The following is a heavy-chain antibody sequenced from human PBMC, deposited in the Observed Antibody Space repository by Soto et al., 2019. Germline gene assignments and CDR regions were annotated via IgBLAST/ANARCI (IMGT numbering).Heavy chain of an antibody. CDR1: GGTFSSYA. D-gene: IGHD2-15*01. Sequence: SVKVSCKASGGTFSSYAISWVRQAPGQGLEWMGVISPSDDAIKYAESFQGRVTMTTDTSTSTAYLELSSLRSQDTAVYYCARDYAACSGDKCYAPSPGDSWGQGTLVTVSS. J-gene: IGHJ5*01. CDR3: ARDYAACSGDKCYAPSPGDS. V-gene: IGHV1-69*05. CDR2: ISPSDDAI.